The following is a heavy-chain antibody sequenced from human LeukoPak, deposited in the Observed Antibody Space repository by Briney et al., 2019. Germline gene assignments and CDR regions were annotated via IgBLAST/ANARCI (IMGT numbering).Heavy chain of an antibody. V-gene: IGHV3-7*01. J-gene: IGHJ4*02. CDR2: IKEDGSEK. CDR3: VRDLVWDTGRVDY. Sequence: GGTLRLSCAASGFTFSSYGMSWVRQAPGKGLEWLANIKEDGSEKYYVDSVKGRFTISRDNAKNSLFLQMNSLRDEDTATYYCVRDLVWDTGRVDYWGQGTLVTVSS. CDR1: GFTFSSYG. D-gene: IGHD3/OR15-3a*01.